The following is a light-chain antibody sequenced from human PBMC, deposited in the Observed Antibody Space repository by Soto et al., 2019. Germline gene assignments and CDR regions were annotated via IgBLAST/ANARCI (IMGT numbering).Light chain of an antibody. V-gene: IGKV3-11*01. Sequence: VLTQSPVTLSLSPGDRATLSCRASQSIDRYLAWYQQKPGQAPRLLIHDASNRATGIPARFSGSGSGTDVTLTISSLEPEDFAVYYCQQRKNWPLTFGGGTKVEIK. CDR2: DAS. J-gene: IGKJ4*01. CDR3: QQRKNWPLT. CDR1: QSIDRY.